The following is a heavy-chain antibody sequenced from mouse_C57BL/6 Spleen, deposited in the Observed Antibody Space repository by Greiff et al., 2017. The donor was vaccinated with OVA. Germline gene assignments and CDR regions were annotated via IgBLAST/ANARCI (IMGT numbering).Heavy chain of an antibody. Sequence: QVQLQQSGAELVRPGPSVKVSCKASGYAFTNYLIEWVKQRPGQGLEWIGVINPGSGGTNYNEKFKGKATLTADKSSSTAYMQLSSLTSEDSAVYFCARWEHYIDYWGQGTTLTVSS. D-gene: IGHD2-12*01. CDR1: GYAFTNYL. J-gene: IGHJ2*01. CDR2: INPGSGGT. CDR3: ARWEHYIDY. V-gene: IGHV1-54*01.